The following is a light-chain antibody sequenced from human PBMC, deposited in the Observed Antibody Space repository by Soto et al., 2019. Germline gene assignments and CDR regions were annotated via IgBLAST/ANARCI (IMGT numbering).Light chain of an antibody. CDR2: AAA. CDR1: QGISNH. V-gene: IGKV1-16*02. Sequence: DIQMTQSPSSLSASVGDTVTISCRASQGISNHLAWFQHKPGKAPKALIHAAASLQSGVSSKFSGSGFGTDFTLTITSLHPEDSATYYCQQYHSYPLTFAGGTKVEIK. J-gene: IGKJ4*01. CDR3: QQYHSYPLT.